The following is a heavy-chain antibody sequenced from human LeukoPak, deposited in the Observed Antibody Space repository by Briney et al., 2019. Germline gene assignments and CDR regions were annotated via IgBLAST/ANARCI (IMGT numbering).Heavy chain of an antibody. V-gene: IGHV4-38-2*02. CDR1: GYSISSGYY. Sequence: RPSETLSLTCTVSGYSISSGYYWGWIRQPPGKGLEWIGSIYHSGSTYYNPSLKSRVTISVDTSKNQFSLKLSSVTAADTAVYYCARVLVGATSHAFDIWGQGTMVTVSS. J-gene: IGHJ3*02. D-gene: IGHD1-26*01. CDR3: ARVLVGATSHAFDI. CDR2: IYHSGST.